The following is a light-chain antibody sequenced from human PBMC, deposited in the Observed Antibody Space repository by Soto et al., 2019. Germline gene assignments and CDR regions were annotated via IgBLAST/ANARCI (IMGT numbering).Light chain of an antibody. V-gene: IGKV1-5*03. CDR1: QNVNIW. CDR3: QQYNSYPWT. Sequence: DIQVTQSPSTLSAFVGDRVILTCRASQNVNIWLAWYQQRPRKAPKLLIYKTSSLESGVPSRFGGSGSGTEFTLIISSLQPDDFATYYCQQYNSYPWTFGQGTKVEIK. J-gene: IGKJ1*01. CDR2: KTS.